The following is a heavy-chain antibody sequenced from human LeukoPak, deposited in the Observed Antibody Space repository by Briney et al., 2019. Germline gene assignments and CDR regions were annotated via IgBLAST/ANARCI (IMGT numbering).Heavy chain of an antibody. J-gene: IGHJ4*02. CDR3: AKAGPPSYDFWSGLWN. CDR2: ISGSGGST. CDR1: GFTFSSYA. Sequence: GGSLRLSCAASGFTFSSYAMSWVRQAPGKGLEWVSAISGSGGSTYYADSVKGRFTISRDNSKNTLYLQMNSLRAEDTAVYYCAKAGPPSYDFWSGLWNWGQGTLVTVSS. V-gene: IGHV3-23*01. D-gene: IGHD3-3*01.